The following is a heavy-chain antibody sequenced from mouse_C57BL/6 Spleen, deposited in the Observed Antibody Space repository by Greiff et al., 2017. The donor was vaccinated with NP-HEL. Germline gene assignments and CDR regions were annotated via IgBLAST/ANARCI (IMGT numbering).Heavy chain of an antibody. CDR3: AKIDYGSSYEYFDV. D-gene: IGHD1-1*01. CDR1: GFSLTSYG. V-gene: IGHV2-4*01. J-gene: IGHJ1*03. Sequence: VQLQQSGPGLVQPSQSLSITCTVSGFSLTSYGVHWVRQPPGKGLEWLGVIWSGGSTDYNAAFISRLSISKDNSKSQVFFKMNSLQADDTAIYYCAKIDYGSSYEYFDVWGIGTTVTVSS. CDR2: IWSGGST.